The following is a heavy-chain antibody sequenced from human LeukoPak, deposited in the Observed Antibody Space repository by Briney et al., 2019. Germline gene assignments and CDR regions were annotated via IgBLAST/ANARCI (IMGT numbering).Heavy chain of an antibody. CDR2: IYDSRST. CDR1: GGSISSGSYC. J-gene: IGHJ4*02. D-gene: IGHD3-10*01. CDR3: ARVMVRGVIRRLTLDY. V-gene: IGHV4-61*02. Sequence: SQTLPLTCTVLGGSISSGSYCWSWIRQPAGKGQEWVGRIYDSRSTNYTPSLKSRVIISVDTSKNQFSLKLSSVTAADTAVYYCARVMVRGVIRRLTLDYWGQGTLVTVSS.